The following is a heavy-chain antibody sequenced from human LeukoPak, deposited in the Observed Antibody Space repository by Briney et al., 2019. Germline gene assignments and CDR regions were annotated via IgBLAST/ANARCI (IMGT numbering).Heavy chain of an antibody. CDR2: IYTSGTT. CDR1: GGSVSTDNYY. D-gene: IGHD1-26*01. CDR3: ARQYSGTYSYFDL. J-gene: IGHJ2*01. V-gene: IGHV4-61*09. Sequence: SETLSLTCTVSGGSVSTDNYYWSWIRQPAGKGLEWIGHIYTSGTTNYNPSLKSRVTMLVDTSKNQFSLKLNSVTAADTAVYYCARQYSGTYSYFDLWGRGTLVTVSS.